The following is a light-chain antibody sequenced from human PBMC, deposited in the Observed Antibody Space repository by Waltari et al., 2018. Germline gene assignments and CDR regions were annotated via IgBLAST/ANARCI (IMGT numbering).Light chain of an antibody. J-gene: IGLJ1*01. CDR3: SSYTSSSTLGV. Sequence: QSALPQPPSVSGSPGQSTTISCTGTSSDVGGYHYFSWYQQHPGKAPKLMIYEVSNRPSGVSNRFSGSKSGNTASLTISGLQAEDEADYYCSSYTSSSTLGVFGTGTKVTVL. CDR2: EVS. V-gene: IGLV2-14*01. CDR1: SSDVGGYHY.